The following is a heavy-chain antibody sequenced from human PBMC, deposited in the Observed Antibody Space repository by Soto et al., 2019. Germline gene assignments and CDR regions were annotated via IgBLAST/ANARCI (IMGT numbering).Heavy chain of an antibody. D-gene: IGHD3-10*01. CDR3: AREVQVHTPAFVY. J-gene: IGHJ4*02. CDR1: AGTFNTYA. Sequence: QVQLVQSGAEMKKPGSSVKVSCQSSAGTFNTYAMNWVRQAPGQGREWMGDISPMFGAANYAPKFQGRVTITADESTGTSYMQVSSLTSEDTDLYFCAREVQVHTPAFVYGGQGTLVTVSS. V-gene: IGHV1-69*19. CDR2: ISPMFGAA.